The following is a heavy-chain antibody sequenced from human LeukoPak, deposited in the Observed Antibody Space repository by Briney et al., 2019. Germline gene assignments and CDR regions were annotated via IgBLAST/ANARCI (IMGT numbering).Heavy chain of an antibody. CDR1: GFTFSDHY. CDR3: ARARYSSSWYGPLLNYCYLDV. J-gene: IGHJ6*03. Sequence: GGSLRLSCAASGFTFSDHYMDWVRQAPGKGLEWVGRTRNKANSYTTEYAASVKGRFTISRDDSKNSLYLQMNSLKTEDTAVYYGARARYSSSWYGPLLNYCYLDVWGKGTTVTVSS. D-gene: IGHD6-13*01. V-gene: IGHV3-72*01. CDR2: TRNKANSYTT.